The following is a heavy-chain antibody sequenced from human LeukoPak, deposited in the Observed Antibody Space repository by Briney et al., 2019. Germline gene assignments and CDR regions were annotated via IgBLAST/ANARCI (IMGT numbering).Heavy chain of an antibody. J-gene: IGHJ4*02. V-gene: IGHV3-48*03. D-gene: IGHD2-2*01. CDR1: GFTCSSYE. Sequence: GGSLRLSCAASGFTCSSYEMNWVRQAPGKGLEWVSYISSSGSTIYYADSVKGRFTISRDNAKYSLYLQMNSLRAEDTAVYYCARVTEDIVVVPAAPLDYWGQGTLVTVSS. CDR3: ARVTEDIVVVPAAPLDY. CDR2: ISSSGSTI.